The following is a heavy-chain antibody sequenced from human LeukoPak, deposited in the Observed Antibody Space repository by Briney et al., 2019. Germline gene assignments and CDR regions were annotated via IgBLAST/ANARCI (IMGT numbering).Heavy chain of an antibody. D-gene: IGHD3-10*01. V-gene: IGHV4-59*01. Sequence: SSETLSLTCTVSGGSISSYYWSWIRQPPGKGLEWIGYIYYSGSTNYNPSLKSRVTISVDTSKNQFSLKLSSVTAADTAVYYCAGESYYYGSGSYYRWFDPWGQGTLVTVSS. J-gene: IGHJ5*02. CDR2: IYYSGST. CDR3: AGESYYYGSGSYYRWFDP. CDR1: GGSISSYY.